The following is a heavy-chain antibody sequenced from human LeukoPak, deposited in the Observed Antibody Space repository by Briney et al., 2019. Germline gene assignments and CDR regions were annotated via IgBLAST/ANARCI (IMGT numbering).Heavy chain of an antibody. J-gene: IGHJ4*02. V-gene: IGHV3-21*04. D-gene: IGHD3-22*01. Sequence: KAGGSLRLSCAVSGFNFNTYSMNWVRQAPGKGPEWVSSISSTSNYIYYAESVKGRFAVSRDNAKNSLYLQMNSLRAEDTAVYYCAKSRGENYYDSSGYYYGPYFDYWGQGTLVTVSS. CDR3: AKSRGENYYDSSGYYYGPYFDY. CDR2: ISSTSNYI. CDR1: GFNFNTYS.